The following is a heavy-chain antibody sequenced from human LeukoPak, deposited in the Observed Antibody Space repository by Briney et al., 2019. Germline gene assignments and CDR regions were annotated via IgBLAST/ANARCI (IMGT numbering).Heavy chain of an antibody. CDR1: GFTFSSYA. J-gene: IGHJ4*02. D-gene: IGHD1-26*01. V-gene: IGHV3-30*04. CDR3: ARGPPGAYFDY. CDR2: ISYDGSNK. Sequence: GGSLRLSCAASGFTFSSYAMHWVRQAPGKGLEWVAVISYDGSNKYYADSVKGRFTISRDNSKNTLYLQMNSLRAEDTAVYYCARGPPGAYFDYWGQGTLVTVSS.